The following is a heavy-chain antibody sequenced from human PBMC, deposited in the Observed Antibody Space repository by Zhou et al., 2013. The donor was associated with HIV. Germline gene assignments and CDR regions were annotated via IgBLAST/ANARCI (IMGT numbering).Heavy chain of an antibody. Sequence: QVKLVQSGAAVKKPGSSLKVSCKASGGTFNKFAINWVRQAPGQGLEWLGGIIPMYGTPNYAQKFQGRVTITTDESTSTAYMELNSLRSEDTAVYYCAIKQTGYRGWFDPWGQGTLVTVSS. CDR1: GGTFNKFA. J-gene: IGHJ5*02. V-gene: IGHV1-69*05. D-gene: IGHD3-9*01. CDR3: AIKQTGYRGWFDP. CDR2: IIPMYGTP.